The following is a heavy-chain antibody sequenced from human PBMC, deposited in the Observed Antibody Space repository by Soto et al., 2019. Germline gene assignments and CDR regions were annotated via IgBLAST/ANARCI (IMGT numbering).Heavy chain of an antibody. CDR3: AREGGLGTEKHHYGLDD. Sequence: QAQLVQSGGEVKKPGASVRVSCQASGYPFNKIAIHWVRQAPGHGLEWLGRMSGRSGDPNCAPTVRDRITIATATSNNAAYMELRILRSDDTAVQYCAREGGLGTEKHHYGLDDWGQGTAVTV. D-gene: IGHD1-26*01. CDR2: MSGRSGDP. CDR1: GYPFNKIA. J-gene: IGHJ6*02. V-gene: IGHV1-18*01.